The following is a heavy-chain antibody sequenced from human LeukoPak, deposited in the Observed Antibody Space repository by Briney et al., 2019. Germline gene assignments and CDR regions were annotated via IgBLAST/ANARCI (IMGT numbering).Heavy chain of an antibody. D-gene: IGHD2-2*01. Sequence: GGSLRLSCAASGFTFSSYAMHWVRQAPGKGLEWVAVISYDGSNKYYADSVKGRFTISRDNFESTLYLQMNNLRAEDSAMYYCAKDQHPYCSSTNCPHQYFQHWGLGTLVTVSS. V-gene: IGHV3-30-3*01. CDR2: ISYDGSNK. CDR3: AKDQHPYCSSTNCPHQYFQH. J-gene: IGHJ1*01. CDR1: GFTFSSYA.